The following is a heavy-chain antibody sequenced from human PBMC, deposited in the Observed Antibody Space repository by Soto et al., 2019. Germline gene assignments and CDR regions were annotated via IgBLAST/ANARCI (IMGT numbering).Heavy chain of an antibody. J-gene: IGHJ6*02. CDR3: ARVEWEVKRNYYYYYGMDV. Sequence: QVQLVQSGAEVKKPGSSVKVSCKASGGTFSSYAISWVRQAPGQGLEWMGGIIPIFGTANYAQKFQGRVTITADESTSTAYMELSSLRSEDTAVYYCARVEWEVKRNYYYYYGMDVWGQGPTVTVSS. CDR1: GGTFSSYA. D-gene: IGHD1-26*01. V-gene: IGHV1-69*01. CDR2: IIPIFGTA.